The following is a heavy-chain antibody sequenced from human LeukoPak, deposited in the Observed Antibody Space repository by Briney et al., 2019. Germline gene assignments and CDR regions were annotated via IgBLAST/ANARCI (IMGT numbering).Heavy chain of an antibody. J-gene: IGHJ4*02. CDR1: GFTFSSFW. D-gene: IGHD5-18*01. CDR2: IYPDGSST. V-gene: IGHV3-74*01. Sequence: GGSLRLSCAASGFTFSSFWMHRVRQAPGKGLLWVSRIYPDGSSTSYADSVKGRFTISRDNAKNTLYLQMNSLRAEDTAVYYCTRTPQGFSYSHFDSWGQGSLVTVSS. CDR3: TRTPQGFSYSHFDS.